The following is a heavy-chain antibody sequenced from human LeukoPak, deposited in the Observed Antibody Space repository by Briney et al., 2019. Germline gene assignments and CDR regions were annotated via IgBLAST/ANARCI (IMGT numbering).Heavy chain of an antibody. J-gene: IGHJ4*02. CDR2: INGDGKDT. D-gene: IGHD6-19*01. V-gene: IGHV3-74*01. CDR3: ARGSSSGWPDYFDH. CDR1: GFTLSTYW. Sequence: GGSLRLSCAASGFTLSTYWMHWVRQVPGKGLLWVSRINGDGKDTPYADSVKGRFTISRDNAQNMLYLQMNNLRVEDTGVYYCARGSSSGWPDYFDHWGQETLVTVSS.